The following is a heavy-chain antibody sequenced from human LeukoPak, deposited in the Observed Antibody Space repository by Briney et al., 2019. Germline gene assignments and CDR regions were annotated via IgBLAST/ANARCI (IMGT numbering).Heavy chain of an antibody. D-gene: IGHD6-19*01. V-gene: IGHV3-73*01. CDR2: IRAKAHSYAT. CDR1: GFTFSDSI. J-gene: IGHJ6*02. Sequence: GGSLKLSCAASGFTFSDSIMHWVRQASGKGLEWVGRIRAKAHSYATAYAASVKGRFTISRDDSKNTAYLQMDSLQTEDTAVYFCTRLPVAGTFGMDVWGQGTTVSVSS. CDR3: TRLPVAGTFGMDV.